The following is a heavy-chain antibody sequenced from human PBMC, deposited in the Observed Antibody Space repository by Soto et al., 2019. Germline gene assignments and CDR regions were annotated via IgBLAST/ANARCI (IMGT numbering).Heavy chain of an antibody. V-gene: IGHV1-18*01. J-gene: IGHJ4*02. Sequence: ASVKVSCKASGYTLTNYAISWVRQAPGQGPEWMGWINTYNGNSNYAQKFQGRVTMTTDTSTNTAYMELRSLTSDDTAVYYCARDCTGGSCFCIYWGQGTLVT. CDR2: INTYNGNS. CDR3: ARDCTGGSCFCIY. D-gene: IGHD2-15*01. CDR1: GYTLTNYA.